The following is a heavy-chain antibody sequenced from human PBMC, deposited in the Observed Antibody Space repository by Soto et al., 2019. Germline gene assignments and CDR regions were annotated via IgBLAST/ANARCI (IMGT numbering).Heavy chain of an antibody. D-gene: IGHD6-19*01. J-gene: IGHJ5*02. CDR1: GGSITSGGLS. V-gene: IGHV4-30-2*01. CDR3: AGMPYTSGIRFDH. CDR2: IYQSGVT. Sequence: QLHLQESGAGLVKPSQTLSLICAVSGGSITSGGLSWSWIRQTPGKGLEWIGFIYQSGVTSYNPSHTSRVTISLDTSENHHSLKLRSVTAADTAVYYCAGMPYTSGIRFDHWGQGTLVTVSS.